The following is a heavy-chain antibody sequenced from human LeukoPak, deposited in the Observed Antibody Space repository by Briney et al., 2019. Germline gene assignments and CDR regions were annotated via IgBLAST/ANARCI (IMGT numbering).Heavy chain of an antibody. CDR2: ISAYNGNT. Sequence: ASVKVSCKASGYTFTSYGISWVRQAPGQGLEWMGWISAYNGNTNYAQKLQGRVTMTTDTSTSTAYMELRSLRSDDTAVYYCARDVRNIAVAVGPLDYWGQGTLVTVSS. CDR3: ARDVRNIAVAVGPLDY. CDR1: GYTFTSYG. J-gene: IGHJ4*02. D-gene: IGHD6-19*01. V-gene: IGHV1-18*01.